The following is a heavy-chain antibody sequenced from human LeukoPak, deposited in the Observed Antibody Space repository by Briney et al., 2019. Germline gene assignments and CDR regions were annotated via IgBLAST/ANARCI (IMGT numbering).Heavy chain of an antibody. J-gene: IGHJ6*02. CDR2: IIPILGIA. CDR3: ARASDFWSPSDYYYYGMDV. D-gene: IGHD3-3*01. V-gene: IGHV1-69*04. CDR1: GGTFSSYA. Sequence: SVKVSCKASGGTFSSYAISWVRQAPGQGLEWMGRIIPILGIANYAQKFQGRVTITADKSTSTAYMELSSLRSEDTAVYYCARASDFWSPSDYYYYGMDVWGQGTTVTVSS.